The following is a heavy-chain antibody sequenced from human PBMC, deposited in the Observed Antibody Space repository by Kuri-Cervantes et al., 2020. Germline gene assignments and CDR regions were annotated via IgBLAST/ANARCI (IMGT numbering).Heavy chain of an antibody. J-gene: IGHJ6*02. CDR1: GFTFDDYA. V-gene: IGHV3-9*01. CDR2: ISWNSGSI. CDR3: ARDGSYYYDSSGYYYDYGMDV. Sequence: GGSLRLSCAASGFTFDDYAMHWVRQAPGKGLEWVSGISWNSGSIGYADSVKGRFTISRDNAKNSLYLQMNSLRAEDTAVYYCARDGSYYYDSSGYYYDYGMDVWGQGTTVTVSS. D-gene: IGHD3-22*01.